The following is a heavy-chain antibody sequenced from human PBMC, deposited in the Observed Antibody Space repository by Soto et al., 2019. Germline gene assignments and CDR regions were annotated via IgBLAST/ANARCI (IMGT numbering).Heavy chain of an antibody. J-gene: IGHJ4*02. Sequence: SVKVSRKASGGSFSSDAITWVRQAPGQGLEWIGEIIPMFDTTNYAPEFQGRVTITADTATTTVYMEVNRLTPDDTAVYYCAREVVTETTLGYFDFWGQGALVTVS. V-gene: IGHV1-69*06. CDR2: IIPMFDTT. CDR3: AREVVTETTLGYFDF. D-gene: IGHD2-21*02. CDR1: GGSFSSDA.